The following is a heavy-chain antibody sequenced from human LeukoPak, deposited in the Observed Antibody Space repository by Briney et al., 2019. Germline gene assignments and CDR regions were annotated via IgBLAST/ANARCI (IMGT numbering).Heavy chain of an antibody. V-gene: IGHV1-69*01. CDR3: ARSSSDIVVVPAANNYYYYYGMDV. CDR2: IIPIFGTA. J-gene: IGHJ6*02. CDR1: GGTFSSYA. D-gene: IGHD2-2*01. Sequence: SVKVSCKASGGTFSSYAISWVRQAPGQGLEWMGGIIPIFGTANYAQKFQGRVTITADESTSTAYMELSSLRSEDTAVYYCARSSSDIVVVPAANNYYYYYGMDVWGQGTTVTVSS.